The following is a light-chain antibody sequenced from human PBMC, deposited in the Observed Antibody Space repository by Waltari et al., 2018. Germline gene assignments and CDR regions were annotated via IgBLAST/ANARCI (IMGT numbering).Light chain of an antibody. J-gene: IGLJ3*02. V-gene: IGLV1-44*01. CDR3: AAWDDSLNGWV. CDR2: SNN. Sequence: QSVLTQPPSASGTPGQRVTISCSGSSSNIGSNTVNWYQQLPGTAPKLLIYSNNQRPSGVPDRFPGSKSGTSASLAISGLQSEDEADYCCAAWDDSLNGWVFGGGTKLTVL. CDR1: SSNIGSNT.